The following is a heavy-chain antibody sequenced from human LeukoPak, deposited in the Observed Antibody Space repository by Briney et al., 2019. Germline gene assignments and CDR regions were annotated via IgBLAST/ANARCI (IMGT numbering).Heavy chain of an antibody. CDR3: ARENYYGSGSLPAFY. CDR2: NNHSGST. CDR1: GGSFSGYY. V-gene: IGHV4-34*01. J-gene: IGHJ4*02. D-gene: IGHD3-10*01. Sequence: SETLSLTCAVYGGSFSGYYWRWLRQPTGKGLEWFGENNHSGSTNYNPSLKSRGTISVDTSKNQFSLKLSSLTAADTAVYYCARENYYGSGSLPAFYWGQGTLVTVSS.